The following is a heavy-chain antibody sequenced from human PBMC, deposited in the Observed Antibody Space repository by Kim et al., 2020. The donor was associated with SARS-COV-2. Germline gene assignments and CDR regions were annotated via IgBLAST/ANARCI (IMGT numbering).Heavy chain of an antibody. Sequence: QKIQGRVTMPRNTSLSTAYMELSSLRSEDTAVYYCARGRYNWNYSFDYWGQGTLVTVSS. J-gene: IGHJ4*02. V-gene: IGHV1-8*01. D-gene: IGHD1-7*01. CDR3: ARGRYNWNYSFDY.